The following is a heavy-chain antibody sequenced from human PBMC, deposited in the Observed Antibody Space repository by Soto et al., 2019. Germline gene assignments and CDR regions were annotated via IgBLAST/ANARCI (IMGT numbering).Heavy chain of an antibody. Sequence: QGLLQESGPRLVKASESLSLTCTVSGGPISSYSWSWIRQTPEKGLEWIGYLSYGGTPNYNPSLESRVTITINTTATQFSLKLESLTAADTAVYYCARGFWATGVGNYYYSMDVWGQGTTVRVS. CDR1: GGPISSYS. J-gene: IGHJ6*02. D-gene: IGHD3-10*01. CDR3: ARGFWATGVGNYYYSMDV. V-gene: IGHV4-59*13. CDR2: LSYGGTP.